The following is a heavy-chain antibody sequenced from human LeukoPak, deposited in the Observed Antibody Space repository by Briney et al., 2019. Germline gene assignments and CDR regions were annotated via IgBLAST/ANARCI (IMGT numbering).Heavy chain of an antibody. Sequence: SETLSLTCTVSGGSISSISYYWGWIRQPPGKGLEWIGSIYYSGNTYYNPSLKSRVTISVDTSKNQFSLKLSSVTAADTAVYYCARIAWYFEQAFDIWGQGTMVTVSS. D-gene: IGHD1/OR15-1a*01. CDR1: GGSISSISYY. CDR2: IYYSGNT. J-gene: IGHJ3*02. CDR3: ARIAWYFEQAFDI. V-gene: IGHV4-39*01.